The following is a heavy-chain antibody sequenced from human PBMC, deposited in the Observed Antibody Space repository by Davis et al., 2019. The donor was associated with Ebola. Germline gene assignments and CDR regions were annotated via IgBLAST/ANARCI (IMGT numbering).Heavy chain of an antibody. D-gene: IGHD6-19*01. CDR2: INTNSGGT. J-gene: IGHJ6*03. Sequence: ASVKVSCKASGYMFIAYYIQWVRQAPGQGLEWMGWINTNSGGTNYAQKFQGRVTMTRDTSISAAHMELSRLRSDDTAVYFCARGSDLVEWLPYYYMDVWGKGTTVTVS. CDR1: GYMFIAYY. V-gene: IGHV1-2*02. CDR3: ARGSDLVEWLPYYYMDV.